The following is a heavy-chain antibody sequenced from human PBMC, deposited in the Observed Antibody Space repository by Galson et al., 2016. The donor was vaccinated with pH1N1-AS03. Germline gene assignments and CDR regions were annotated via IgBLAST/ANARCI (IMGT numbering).Heavy chain of an antibody. J-gene: IGHJ6*02. V-gene: IGHV4-34*01. CDR1: GGTFSGFF. CDR2: VDHSGII. D-gene: IGHD3-16*01. CDR3: ARLLGKAFPRLGRNFGMDV. Sequence: SETLSLTCDVLGGTFSGFFWNWVRQSSGKGLEWIGEVDHSGIITNNPSLRSRLNISLDTSSRQFSLKLTSVTAADTAVYFCARLLGKAFPRLGRNFGMDVWGQGTTVTVSS.